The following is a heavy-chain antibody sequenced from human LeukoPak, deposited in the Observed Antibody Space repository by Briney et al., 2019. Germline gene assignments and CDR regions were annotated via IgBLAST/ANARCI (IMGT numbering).Heavy chain of an antibody. J-gene: IGHJ4*02. V-gene: IGHV4-59*08. Sequence: SETLSLTCTVSSGSISSYYWSWIRQPPGKGLEWIGYIFYSGSTNYNPSLKSRVTISVDTSKNQFSLGLSSVTAADTAVYYCARDLILGPTYFDYWGQGTLVTVSS. D-gene: IGHD1-26*01. CDR3: ARDLILGPTYFDY. CDR2: IFYSGST. CDR1: SGSISSYY.